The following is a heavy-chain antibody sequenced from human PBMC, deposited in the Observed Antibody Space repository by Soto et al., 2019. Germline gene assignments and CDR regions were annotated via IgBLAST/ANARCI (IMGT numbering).Heavy chain of an antibody. D-gene: IGHD6-19*01. CDR1: GGSFSGYY. Sequence: SETLSLTCAVYGGSFSGYYWSWIRQPPGKGLEWIGEINHSGSTNYNPSLKSRVTISVDTSKNQFSLKLSSVTAADTAVYYCARWRGSYSSGWPHPIRPPPYFDYWGQGTLVTVSS. CDR2: INHSGST. CDR3: ARWRGSYSSGWPHPIRPPPYFDY. J-gene: IGHJ4*02. V-gene: IGHV4-34*01.